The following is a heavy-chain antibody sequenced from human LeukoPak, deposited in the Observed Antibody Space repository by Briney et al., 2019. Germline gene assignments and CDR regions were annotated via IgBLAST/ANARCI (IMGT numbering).Heavy chain of an antibody. CDR3: ARASHFGSYYYFDY. Sequence: ASVKVSCKASGYTLTSYYMHWVRQTPGQGLESMGIISPSGGSTSYAQKFQGRVTMTRDTSTSTVYMELSSLRSEDTAVYYCARASHFGSYYYFDYWGQRTLVTVSS. J-gene: IGHJ4*02. D-gene: IGHD1-26*01. CDR2: ISPSGGST. V-gene: IGHV1-46*01. CDR1: GYTLTSYY.